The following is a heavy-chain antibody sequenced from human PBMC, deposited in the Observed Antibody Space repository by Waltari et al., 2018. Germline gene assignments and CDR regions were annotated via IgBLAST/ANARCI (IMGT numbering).Heavy chain of an antibody. CDR2: IYFTGST. D-gene: IGHD2-15*01. V-gene: IGHV4-59*11. Sequence: QVQLQESGPGLVKPSETLSLTCTVPGGSISNHYWSWIRQPPEKGLEWIGYIYFTGSTNYNPSLKSRVTISVDTSKNQFSLKVTSVTAADTAVYYCARGGSGLNSWGQGTLVTVSS. CDR1: GGSISNHY. J-gene: IGHJ4*02. CDR3: ARGGSGLNS.